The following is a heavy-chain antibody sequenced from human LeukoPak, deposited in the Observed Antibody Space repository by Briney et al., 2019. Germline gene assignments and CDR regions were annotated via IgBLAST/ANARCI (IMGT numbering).Heavy chain of an antibody. CDR1: GGTFSSYA. Sequence: ASVKVSCKASGGTFSSYAISWVRQGPGQGLEWMGRIIPLLGVTNYAQKFQGRVTVTADRSTSTAYMELSRLRSEDTAVYYCARERQWLAYWYFDLWGRGTLVTVSS. V-gene: IGHV1-69*04. D-gene: IGHD6-19*01. CDR3: ARERQWLAYWYFDL. CDR2: IIPLLGVT. J-gene: IGHJ2*01.